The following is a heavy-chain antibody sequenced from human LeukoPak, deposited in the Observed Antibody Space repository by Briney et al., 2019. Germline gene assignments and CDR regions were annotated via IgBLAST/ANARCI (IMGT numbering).Heavy chain of an antibody. D-gene: IGHD2/OR15-2a*01. CDR2: ISDIGSI. V-gene: IGHV4-59*08. Sequence: SETLSLTCTVSGGSISSYYWSWIRQPPGKGLEWIAYISDIGSINYNPSLKSRVTISLDTSKNQFSLKLSPVTAADPAVYYCAGHHPRNTVDFWGQGTLVTVSS. J-gene: IGHJ4*02. CDR1: GGSISSYY. CDR3: AGHHPRNTVDF.